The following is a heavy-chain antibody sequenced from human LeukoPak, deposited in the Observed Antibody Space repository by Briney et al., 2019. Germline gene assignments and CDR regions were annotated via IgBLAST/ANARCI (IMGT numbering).Heavy chain of an antibody. Sequence: GASVKVSCKASGGTFSSYAISWVRQAPGQGLEWMGGIIPIFGTANYAQKFQGRVTITADKSTSTAYLELSSLRSEDTAVYYCAGGGRGLGVPTFRYWGQGTLVTVSS. CDR3: AGGGRGLGVPTFRY. CDR2: IIPIFGTA. V-gene: IGHV1-69*06. CDR1: GGTFSSYA. D-gene: IGHD1-26*01. J-gene: IGHJ4*02.